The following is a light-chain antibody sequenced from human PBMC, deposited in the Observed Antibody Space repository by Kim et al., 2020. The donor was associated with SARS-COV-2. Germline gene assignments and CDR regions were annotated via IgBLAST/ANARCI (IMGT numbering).Light chain of an antibody. V-gene: IGKV3-15*01. J-gene: IGKJ5*01. CDR1: QSVSND. CDR2: RAS. CDR3: QQFHNWPPIT. Sequence: SPGDRATPSCRASQSVSNDLAWYQQKPGEPPRLLMYRASTRATGVPARFSGSGSGTEFTLTISGLQSEDFAVYYCQQFHNWPPITFGQGTRLE.